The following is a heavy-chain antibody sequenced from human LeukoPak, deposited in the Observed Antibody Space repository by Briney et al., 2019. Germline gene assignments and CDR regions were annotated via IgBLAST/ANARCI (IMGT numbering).Heavy chain of an antibody. J-gene: IGHJ4*02. CDR2: MNPNSGNT. D-gene: IGHD4-23*01. Sequence: ASVKVSCKASGYTFTSYDINWVRQATGQGLEWMGWMNPNSGNTGYAQKFQGRVTMTRSTSISTAYMEVSSLRSEDTAVYYCARGWLAETTVVTPYNYWGQGTLVTVSS. V-gene: IGHV1-8*01. CDR1: GYTFTSYD. CDR3: ARGWLAETTVVTPYNY.